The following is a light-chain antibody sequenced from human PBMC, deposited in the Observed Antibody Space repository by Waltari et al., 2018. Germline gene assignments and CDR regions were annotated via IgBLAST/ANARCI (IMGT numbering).Light chain of an antibody. CDR1: QSINMN. CDR2: AAS. CDR3: QQYDNWPLT. V-gene: IGKV3-15*01. J-gene: IGKJ4*01. Sequence: EIVMTQSPATLSVSPGERATLTCRASQSINMNLAWYQQKLGQGPRLVIYAASTRATGIPARFSGSGSGTDFTLTISSLQSEDVAVYYCQQYDNWPLTFGGGTKVEIK.